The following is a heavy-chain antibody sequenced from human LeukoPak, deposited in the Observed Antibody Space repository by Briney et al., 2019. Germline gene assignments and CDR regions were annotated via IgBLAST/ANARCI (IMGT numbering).Heavy chain of an antibody. J-gene: IGHJ4*02. V-gene: IGHV4-59*02. D-gene: IGHD4-11*01. Sequence: PSETLSLTCTISGGSVSNFHWSWVRQPPGKGLEWIGHIDYSGSASYNPSLESRVIISIDTSKNHFSLKLSSVTAADTAVYYCARVSVTQYYFDYWGQGTLVTVSS. CDR2: IDYSGSA. CDR1: GGSVSNFH. CDR3: ARVSVTQYYFDY.